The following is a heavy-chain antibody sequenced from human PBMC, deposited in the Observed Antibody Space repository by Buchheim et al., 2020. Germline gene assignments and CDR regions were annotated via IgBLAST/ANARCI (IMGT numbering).Heavy chain of an antibody. J-gene: IGHJ4*01. CDR3: APTLSGYYYNWGDY. D-gene: IGHD3-22*01. V-gene: IGHV3-48*03. Sequence: EVQLVESGGGLVQPGGSLRLSCAASGFTFNSYEMNWVRQAPGKGLEWISYISSSGRAKYYADAVKGRFTISRDNARKSLHLQMNSLRVEDTAVYYCAPTLSGYYYNWGDYWGHGTL. CDR1: GFTFNSYE. CDR2: ISSSGRAK.